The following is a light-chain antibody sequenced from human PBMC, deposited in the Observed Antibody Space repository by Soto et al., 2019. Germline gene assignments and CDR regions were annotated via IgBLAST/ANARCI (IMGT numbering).Light chain of an antibody. V-gene: IGKV3-20*01. Sequence: EIVLTQSPGTLSLSPGERATLSCRASQSVSSSYLAWYQQKPGQAPRLLIYGAFNRATGIPDRFSGSGSGTDFTLTFSRLEPEDFAVYYCQQYKSWPLTFGGGTKVEIK. CDR2: GAF. J-gene: IGKJ4*01. CDR3: QQYKSWPLT. CDR1: QSVSSSY.